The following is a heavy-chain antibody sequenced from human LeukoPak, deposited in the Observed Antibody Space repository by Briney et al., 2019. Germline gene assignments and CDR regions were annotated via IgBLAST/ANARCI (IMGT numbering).Heavy chain of an antibody. J-gene: IGHJ1*01. CDR2: IYHPGST. CDR3: ARRTASRFQH. Sequence: PSETLSLTCAVSGGSISSSGYSCSWIRQPPGKGLEWIGYIYHPGSTYYNTSLKNRVTISIDRSKNQSSQRMSSVTAADTAEYNCARRTASRFQHWGQGTLVTVSS. CDR1: GGSISSSGYS. V-gene: IGHV4-30-2*01.